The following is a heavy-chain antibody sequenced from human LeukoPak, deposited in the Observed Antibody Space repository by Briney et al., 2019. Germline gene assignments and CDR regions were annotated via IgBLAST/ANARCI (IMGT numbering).Heavy chain of an antibody. CDR2: ISSSSSTI. CDR1: GFTFSSYS. D-gene: IGHD4-11*01. Sequence: SGGSLRLSCAASGFTFSSYSMNWVRQAPGKGLEWVSYISSSSSTIYYADSVKGRLTISRDNAKNSLYLQMNSLRAEDTAIYYCVRVTTGSDYMDVWGNGTTVTVSS. CDR3: VRVTTGSDYMDV. V-gene: IGHV3-48*04. J-gene: IGHJ6*03.